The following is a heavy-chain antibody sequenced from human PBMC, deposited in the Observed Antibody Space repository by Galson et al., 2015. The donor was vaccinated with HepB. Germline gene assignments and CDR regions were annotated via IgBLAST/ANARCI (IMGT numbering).Heavy chain of an antibody. CDR3: ATVGSSGYYLAY. CDR2: FDPEDGET. CDR1: GYTLTELS. J-gene: IGHJ4*02. Sequence: SVKVSCKVSGYTLTELSMHWVRQAPGKGLEWMGGFDPEDGETIYAQKFQGRVTMTEDTSTDTAYMELSSLRSEDTAVYYCATVGSSGYYLAYWGQGTLVTVSS. V-gene: IGHV1-24*01. D-gene: IGHD3-22*01.